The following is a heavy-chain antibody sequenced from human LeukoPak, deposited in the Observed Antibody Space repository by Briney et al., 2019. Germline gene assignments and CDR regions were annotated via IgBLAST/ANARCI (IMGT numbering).Heavy chain of an antibody. D-gene: IGHD2-21*01. CDR3: TRGKYSGFDI. CDR2: TYLRSKWYN. Sequence: SQTLSLTCAISGDSVVTNNVAWNWIRQSPSRGLAWLGGTYLRSKWYNEYAVSVKSRITINPDTSRNHFSLQLNSVIPEDTAVYYCTRGKYSGFDIWGQGTMVTVSS. J-gene: IGHJ3*02. CDR1: GDSVVTNNVA. V-gene: IGHV6-1*01.